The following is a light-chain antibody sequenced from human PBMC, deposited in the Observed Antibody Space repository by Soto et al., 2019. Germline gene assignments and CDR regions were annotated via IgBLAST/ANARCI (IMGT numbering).Light chain of an antibody. CDR2: GAS. Sequence: EIVMTQSPATLSLSPGERATLSCRASQSINSNLAWYQQKPGQVPRLVIYGASTRATDIPARFSGSGSGTEFTLTISSLQSEDFAEYHCQQYNNWPQTFGQGTKVDI. CDR1: QSINSN. V-gene: IGKV3-15*01. J-gene: IGKJ1*01. CDR3: QQYNNWPQT.